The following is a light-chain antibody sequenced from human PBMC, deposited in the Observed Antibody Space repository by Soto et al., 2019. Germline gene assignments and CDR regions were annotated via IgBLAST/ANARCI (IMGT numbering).Light chain of an antibody. CDR1: QSVSSSY. CDR2: GAS. Sequence: EIVLTQSPGTLSLSPGERATLSCRASQSVSSSYLAWYQQKPGQAPRLLIYGASSRATGIPAGFSGSGSGTDFTLTISRLEPEDFAVYYCQQYGSSPRFGQGTKVEIK. CDR3: QQYGSSPR. J-gene: IGKJ1*01. V-gene: IGKV3-20*01.